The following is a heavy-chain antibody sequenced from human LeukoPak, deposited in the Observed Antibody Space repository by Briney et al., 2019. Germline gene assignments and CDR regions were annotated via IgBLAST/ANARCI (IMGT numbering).Heavy chain of an antibody. Sequence: SVKVSCKASGYIFTNYAMNWVRQAPGQGLEWMGGIIPIFGTANYAEKFRGRVTITADETTSTAYMQLSRLKSEDTAVYYCARDSSEFRSLIPHWGQGTLVTVSS. V-gene: IGHV1-69*13. CDR3: ARDSSEFRSLIPH. J-gene: IGHJ1*01. CDR2: IIPIFGTA. D-gene: IGHD2-21*01. CDR1: GYIFTNYA.